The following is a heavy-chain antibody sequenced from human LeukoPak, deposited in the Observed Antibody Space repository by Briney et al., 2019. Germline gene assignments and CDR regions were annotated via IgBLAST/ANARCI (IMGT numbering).Heavy chain of an antibody. J-gene: IGHJ5*02. Sequence: TLSLTCTVSGGSIRSGDNYWTWIRQPPGKGLEWIGYIYYSGTTYYNPSLKSRVTISVDTSKNQFSLILSSVTAADTAVYYCARELSNYVGFDPWGQGTLVTVSS. CDR1: GGSIRSGDNY. CDR3: ARELSNYVGFDP. V-gene: IGHV4-30-4*08. D-gene: IGHD4-11*01. CDR2: IYYSGTT.